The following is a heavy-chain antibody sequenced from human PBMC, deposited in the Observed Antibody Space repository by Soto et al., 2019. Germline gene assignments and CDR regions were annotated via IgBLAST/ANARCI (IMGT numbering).Heavy chain of an antibody. D-gene: IGHD4-17*01. Sequence: TLXVSGCSISSSNWWSWIRQPPGKGLEWIGYISYTGSANYNASLKSRPTISVDTSKNQFSLKLSSVTAADTALYYCARVNYGDYYYGMDVWGQGTTVTVSS. J-gene: IGHJ6*02. CDR1: GCSISSSNW. CDR3: ARVNYGDYYYGMDV. V-gene: IGHV4-28*03. CDR2: ISYTGSA.